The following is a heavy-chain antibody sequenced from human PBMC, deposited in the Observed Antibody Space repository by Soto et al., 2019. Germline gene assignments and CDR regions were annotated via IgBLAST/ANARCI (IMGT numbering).Heavy chain of an antibody. CDR1: GYTFTSYA. Sequence: ASVKVSCKASGYTFTSYAMHWVRQAPGQRFEWMGWFNAGNGNTKYSQKFQGRVTITRDTSASTAYMELSSLRSEDTALYYCARDQSPSYGSGSYYLPWGQGTLVTVSS. D-gene: IGHD3-10*01. CDR2: FNAGNGNT. CDR3: ARDQSPSYGSGSYYLP. J-gene: IGHJ5*02. V-gene: IGHV1-3*01.